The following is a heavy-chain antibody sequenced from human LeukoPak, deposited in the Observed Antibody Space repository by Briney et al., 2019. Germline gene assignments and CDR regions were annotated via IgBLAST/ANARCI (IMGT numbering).Heavy chain of an antibody. V-gene: IGHV1-2*06. CDR1: GYTFTGYY. D-gene: IGHD3-16*02. Sequence: ASVKISCKASGYTFTGYYMHWVRQAPGQGLEWMGRINPNSGGTNYAQKFQGRVTMTRDTSISTAYMELSRLRSDGTAVYYCARDVTPELSPPHYYYYYMDVWGKGTTVTVSS. CDR3: ARDVTPELSPPHYYYYYMDV. J-gene: IGHJ6*03. CDR2: INPNSGGT.